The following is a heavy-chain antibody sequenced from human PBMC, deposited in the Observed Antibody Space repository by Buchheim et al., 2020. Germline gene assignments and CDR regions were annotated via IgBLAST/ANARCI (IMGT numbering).Heavy chain of an antibody. J-gene: IGHJ5*02. CDR1: GFTFRTYS. CDR3: ARDNGYYDILTGYYTGWFDP. CDR2: ISSTSTSI. D-gene: IGHD3-9*01. V-gene: IGHV3-48*01. Sequence: EVQLVESGGDLVQPGGSLRLSCAASGFTFRTYSMNWVRQAPGKGLEWVSYISSTSTSIYYADSVKGRFTISRDHVMNSLYLPMNSLRAEDTAVYYCARDNGYYDILTGYYTGWFDPWGQGTL.